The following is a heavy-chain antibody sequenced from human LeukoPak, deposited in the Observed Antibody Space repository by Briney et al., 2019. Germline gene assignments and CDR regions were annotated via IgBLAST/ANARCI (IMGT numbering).Heavy chain of an antibody. V-gene: IGHV3-23*01. Sequence: QSGGSLRLSCAASGFTFNSYAMSWVRQAPGKGLEWVSAISDSGGSTFYPDSVKGRFTISRDNSKNTLYLQLNSLRGEDTAVYYCAGLSVAALTYYIEYWGQGALVTVSS. CDR1: GFTFNSYA. CDR2: ISDSGGST. CDR3: AGLSVAALTYYIEY. J-gene: IGHJ4*02. D-gene: IGHD6-6*01.